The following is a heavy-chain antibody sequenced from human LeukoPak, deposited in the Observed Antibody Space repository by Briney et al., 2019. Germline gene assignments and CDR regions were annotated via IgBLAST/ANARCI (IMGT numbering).Heavy chain of an antibody. D-gene: IGHD2-2*01. CDR2: FDPEDGET. J-gene: IGHJ6*03. Sequence: ASVKVSCKVSGYTLTELSMHWVRQAPGKGLEWMGGFDPEDGETIYAQKFQGRVTITADKSTSTAYMELSSLRPEDTAVYYCARTLVVPAAMLFRSYYYYMDVWGKGTTVTVSS. CDR3: ARTLVVPAAMLFRSYYYYMDV. V-gene: IGHV1-24*01. CDR1: GYTLTELS.